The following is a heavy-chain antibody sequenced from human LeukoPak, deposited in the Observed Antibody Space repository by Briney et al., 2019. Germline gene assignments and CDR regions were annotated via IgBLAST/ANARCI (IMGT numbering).Heavy chain of an antibody. Sequence: GGSPRLSCAASGFTFSSYWMSWVRQAPGKGLEWVANIKQDGSEKYYVDSVKGRFTISRDNAKNSLYLQMNSLRAEDTAVYYCARLPLIAAVAGTGVHYYYYGMDVWGQGTTVTVSS. CDR2: IKQDGSEK. V-gene: IGHV3-7*01. CDR1: GFTFSSYW. CDR3: ARLPLIAAVAGTGVHYYYYGMDV. D-gene: IGHD6-19*01. J-gene: IGHJ6*02.